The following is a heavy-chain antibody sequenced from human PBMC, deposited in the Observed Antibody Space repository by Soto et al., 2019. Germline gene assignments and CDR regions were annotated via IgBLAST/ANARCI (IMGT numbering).Heavy chain of an antibody. Sequence: SETLSLTCAVSGYSISSGYYWGLIRQPPGKGLEWIGSIHHSGNTYYNPSLKNRVTISVDTSKNQFYLSLSSVTAADTAVYYCARVLAVATTLNWFDPWGPGTLVTVSS. CDR1: GYSISSGYY. CDR2: IHHSGNT. J-gene: IGHJ5*02. CDR3: ARVLAVATTLNWFDP. V-gene: IGHV4-38-2*01. D-gene: IGHD5-12*01.